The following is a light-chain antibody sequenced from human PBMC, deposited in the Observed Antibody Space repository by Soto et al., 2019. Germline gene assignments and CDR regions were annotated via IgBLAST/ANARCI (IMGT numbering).Light chain of an antibody. CDR1: QSISRN. J-gene: IGKJ1*01. CDR3: QQFNNWPPVRT. Sequence: EIVMTQSPATLSVSPGESAALSCRASQSISRNLAWYQHKPGQAPRLLIYGASTRAPGIRARFSGSGSGTEFTLTISRLQSEDSAVYYCQQFNNWPPVRTFGQGTKVEIK. V-gene: IGKV3-15*01. CDR2: GAS.